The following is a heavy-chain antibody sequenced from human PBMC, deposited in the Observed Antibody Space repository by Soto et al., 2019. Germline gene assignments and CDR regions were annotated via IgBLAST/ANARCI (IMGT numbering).Heavy chain of an antibody. D-gene: IGHD2-2*02. Sequence: QVQLVESGGGVVQPGRSLRLSCAASGFTFSSYGMHWVRQAPGKGLEWVAVISYDGSNKYYADSVKGRFTISRDNSKNTVYLQMNSLRAEDTAVYYCARGYCSSTSCYIFRYYYGMDVWGQGTTVTVSS. V-gene: IGHV3-30*03. CDR1: GFTFSSYG. CDR2: ISYDGSNK. J-gene: IGHJ6*02. CDR3: ARGYCSSTSCYIFRYYYGMDV.